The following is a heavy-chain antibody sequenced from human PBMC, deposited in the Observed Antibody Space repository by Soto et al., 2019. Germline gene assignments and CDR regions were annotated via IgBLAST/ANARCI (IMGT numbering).Heavy chain of an antibody. V-gene: IGHV4-34*01. J-gene: IGHJ5*02. Sequence: QVQLQQWGAGLLKPSETLSLTCAVYGGSFSGYYWSWIRQPPGKGLEWIGEINHSGSTNYNPSLKSRVTISVDTSKNQFSLKLSSVTGADTAVYYCARVDCSGGSCAAGEGYHNWFDPWGQGTLVTVSS. CDR2: INHSGST. D-gene: IGHD2-15*01. CDR1: GGSFSGYY. CDR3: ARVDCSGGSCAAGEGYHNWFDP.